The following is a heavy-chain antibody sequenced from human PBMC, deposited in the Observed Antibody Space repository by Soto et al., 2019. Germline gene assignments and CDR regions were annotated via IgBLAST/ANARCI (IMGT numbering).Heavy chain of an antibody. J-gene: IGHJ5*01. Sequence: ASVKVSCKASGDTFNNYAISWMRQTPGRGLERLGEIVPIFGTTNYPQEFQGRVTITADTSTSTAYMELSRLISEDTAIYYCAREVVTVTTLGWFDSWGQGTLVTVSS. V-gene: IGHV1-69*06. CDR1: GDTFNNYA. CDR3: AREVVTVTTLGWFDS. CDR2: IVPIFGTT. D-gene: IGHD2-21*02.